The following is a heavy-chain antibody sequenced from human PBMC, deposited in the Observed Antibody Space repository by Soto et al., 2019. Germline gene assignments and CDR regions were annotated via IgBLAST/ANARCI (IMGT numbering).Heavy chain of an antibody. CDR3: APLTMVRRALWYYYGMAV. V-gene: IGHV4-31*03. CDR2: IYYSGST. D-gene: IGHD3-10*01. Sequence: QVQLQESGPGLVKPSQTLSLTCTVSGDSISSGGYYWSWIRHHPGKGLEWIGYIYYSGSTYYNPDLKSRVTISVDTSKIDFPRKLSSVPAADTAVYYCAPLTMVRRALWYYYGMAVWGQATTVTVSS. CDR1: GDSISSGGYY. J-gene: IGHJ6*02.